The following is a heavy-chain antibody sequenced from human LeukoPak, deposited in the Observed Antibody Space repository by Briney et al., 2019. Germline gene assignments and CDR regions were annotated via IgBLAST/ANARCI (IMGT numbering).Heavy chain of an antibody. Sequence: ASVKVSCKASGYTFTSYDINWVRQATGQGLEWMGYIISYNGNTNYAQKFQGRVTMTRDMSTSTVYMELSSLRSEDTAVYYCARDLRFGEWVDYWGQGTLVTVSS. D-gene: IGHD3-10*01. J-gene: IGHJ4*02. V-gene: IGHV1-8*02. CDR1: GYTFTSYD. CDR2: IISYNGNT. CDR3: ARDLRFGEWVDY.